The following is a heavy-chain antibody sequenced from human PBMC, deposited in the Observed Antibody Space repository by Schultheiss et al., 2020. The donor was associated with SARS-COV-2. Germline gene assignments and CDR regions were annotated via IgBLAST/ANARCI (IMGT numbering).Heavy chain of an antibody. J-gene: IGHJ4*02. D-gene: IGHD5-24*01. Sequence: GGSLRLSCAASGFTFSSYWMSWVRQAPGKGLEWVANIKQDGSEKYYVDSVKGRFTISRDNAKNSLYLQMNSLRAEDTAVYYCARLTREMATTYYFDYWGQGTLVTVSS. CDR3: ARLTREMATTYYFDY. V-gene: IGHV3-7*03. CDR2: IKQDGSEK. CDR1: GFTFSSYW.